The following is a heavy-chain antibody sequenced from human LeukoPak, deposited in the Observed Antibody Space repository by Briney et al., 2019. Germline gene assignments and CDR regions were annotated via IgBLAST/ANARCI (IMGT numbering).Heavy chain of an antibody. Sequence: PGGSLRLSCAASGFTFDDYAMHWVRQAPGKGLEWVSGISWNSGSIGYADSVKGRFTISRDNAKNSLYLQMNSLRAEDTALYYCAKDIGLYYYGSIDYWGQGTLVTVSS. J-gene: IGHJ4*02. CDR3: AKDIGLYYYGSIDY. CDR2: ISWNSGSI. CDR1: GFTFDDYA. D-gene: IGHD3-10*01. V-gene: IGHV3-9*01.